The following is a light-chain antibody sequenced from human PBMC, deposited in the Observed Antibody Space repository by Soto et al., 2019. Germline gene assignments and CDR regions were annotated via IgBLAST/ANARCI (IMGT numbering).Light chain of an antibody. Sequence: SYELTQPPSVSVAPGQTARITCGGNNIGSKSVHWYQQKPGQAPVLVVYDDSDRPLGIPERFSGSNSGNTATLTISRVEAGDEADYYCQVWDSSSDHPGVFGGGTKVTVL. CDR3: QVWDSSSDHPGV. CDR1: NIGSKS. J-gene: IGLJ2*01. CDR2: DDS. V-gene: IGLV3-21*02.